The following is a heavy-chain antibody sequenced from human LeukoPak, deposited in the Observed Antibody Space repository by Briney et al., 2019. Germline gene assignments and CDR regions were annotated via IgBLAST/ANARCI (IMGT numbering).Heavy chain of an antibody. D-gene: IGHD6-19*01. CDR3: ARGNLWLAALDY. V-gene: IGHV1-8*02. J-gene: IGHJ4*02. CDR1: AYTFTSYD. Sequence: ASVKVSCKASAYTFTSYDINWVRQATGQGLEWMGWMDPNSGNTDYAQRFQGRVTLTRNTSISTAYMELSSLRSEDTAVYYCARGNLWLAALDYWGQGTLVTVSS. CDR2: MDPNSGNT.